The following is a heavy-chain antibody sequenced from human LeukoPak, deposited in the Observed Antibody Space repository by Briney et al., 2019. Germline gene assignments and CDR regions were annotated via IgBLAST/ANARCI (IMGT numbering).Heavy chain of an antibody. V-gene: IGHV4-34*01. CDR3: ARVRYYDFWSGYSSAINWFDP. J-gene: IGHJ5*02. D-gene: IGHD3-3*01. CDR1: GGSFSGYY. Sequence: SETLSLTCAVYGGSFSGYYWSWIRQPPGKGLEWIGEINHSGSTNYNPSLKSRVTISVDTSKNQFSLKLSSVTAVDTAVYYCARVRYYDFWSGYSSAINWFDPWGQGTLVTVSS. CDR2: INHSGST.